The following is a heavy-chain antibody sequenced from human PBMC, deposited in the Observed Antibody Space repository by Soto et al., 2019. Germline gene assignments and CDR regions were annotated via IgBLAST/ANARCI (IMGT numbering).Heavy chain of an antibody. CDR3: TRAYYYDSSGYYRY. Sequence: PGGSLRLSCTASGFTFGDYAMSWFRQAPGKGLEWVGFIRSKAYGGTTEYAASVEGRFTISRDDSESIAYLQMNSLKTEDTAVYYCTRAYYYDSSGYYRYWGQGTLVTVSS. CDR2: IRSKAYGGTT. J-gene: IGHJ4*02. V-gene: IGHV3-49*03. CDR1: GFTFGDYA. D-gene: IGHD3-22*01.